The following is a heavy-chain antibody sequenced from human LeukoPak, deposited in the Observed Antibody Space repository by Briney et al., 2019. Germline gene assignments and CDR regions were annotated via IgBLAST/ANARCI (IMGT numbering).Heavy chain of an antibody. J-gene: IGHJ6*03. D-gene: IGHD3-3*01. Sequence: GGSLRLSCAASGVTFSSYGMHWVRQAPGKGQEWVAFIRYDGSNKYYADSVKGRFTISRDNSKNKLYLQMNSLRAEDTAVYYCAKGSEWLGFYSYYYYMDVWGKGTTVTVS. CDR1: GVTFSSYG. CDR2: IRYDGSNK. CDR3: AKGSEWLGFYSYYYYMDV. V-gene: IGHV3-30*02.